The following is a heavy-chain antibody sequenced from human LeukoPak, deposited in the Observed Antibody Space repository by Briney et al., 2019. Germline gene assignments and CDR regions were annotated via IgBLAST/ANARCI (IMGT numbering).Heavy chain of an antibody. CDR3: AKDPLWFGENF. J-gene: IGHJ4*02. CDR2: ISNGGGST. CDR1: GFTFAGYA. V-gene: IGHV3-23*01. D-gene: IGHD3-10*01. Sequence: PGGSLRLSCAASGFTFAGYAMSWVRQASGKGLEWVSGISNGGGSTYYADSVKGRFTISRDNSKNTLYLQVNSLRAEDTAVYYCAKDPLWFGENFWGQGTLVTVSS.